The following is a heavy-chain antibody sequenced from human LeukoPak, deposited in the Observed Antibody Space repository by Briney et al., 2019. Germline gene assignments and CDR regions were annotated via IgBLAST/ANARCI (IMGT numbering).Heavy chain of an antibody. CDR3: ASGGVNCSGGSCYTFDY. J-gene: IGHJ4*02. CDR2: IYYSGST. CDR1: CGPIRSGGYY. Sequence: SETLSLPRTVSCGPIRSGGYYWSWIRQPPGKGLGWVGDIYYSGSTYYNPSLKSRVTISVDTSKNQFSLKLSSVTAADTAVYYCASGGVNCSGGSCYTFDYWGQGTLVTVSS. D-gene: IGHD2-15*01. V-gene: IGHV4-31*03.